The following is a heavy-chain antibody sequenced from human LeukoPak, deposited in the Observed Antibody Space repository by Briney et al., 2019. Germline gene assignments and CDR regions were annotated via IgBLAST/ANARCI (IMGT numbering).Heavy chain of an antibody. J-gene: IGHJ4*02. CDR3: ARSPTGGGYCSGGRCYLFDY. CDR2: IYYSGST. CDR1: GGSISSYY. V-gene: IGHV4-59*01. D-gene: IGHD2-15*01. Sequence: PSETLSLTCTVSGGSISSYYWSWIRQPPGKGLEWIGYIYYSGSTNYNPSLKSRVTISVDTSKNQFSLKLSSVTAADTAVYYCARSPTGGGYCSGGRCYLFDYWGQGTLVTVSS.